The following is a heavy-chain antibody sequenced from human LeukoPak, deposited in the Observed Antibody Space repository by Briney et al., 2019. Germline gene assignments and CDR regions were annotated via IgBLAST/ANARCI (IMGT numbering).Heavy chain of an antibody. CDR2: ISSSGSTI. CDR3: ARDLEEWVGATPNNWFDP. Sequence: GGSLRLSCAASGFTFSDYYMSWIRQAPGKGLEWVSYISSSGSTIYYADSVKGRFTISRDNAKNSLYLQMNSLRAEDTAVHYCARDLEEWVGATPNNWFDPWGQGTLVTVSS. V-gene: IGHV3-11*01. J-gene: IGHJ5*02. D-gene: IGHD1-26*01. CDR1: GFTFSDYY.